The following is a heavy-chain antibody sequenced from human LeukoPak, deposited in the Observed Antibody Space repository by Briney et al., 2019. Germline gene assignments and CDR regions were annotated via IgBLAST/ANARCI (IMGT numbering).Heavy chain of an antibody. Sequence: SVKVSCKASGGTFSSCAISWVRQAPGQGLEWMGGIVPIFGTANYAQKFQGRVTITADKSTSTAYMELSSLRSEDTAVYYCARDETNHYYYGMGVWGQGTTVTVSS. CDR1: GGTFSSCA. J-gene: IGHJ6*02. D-gene: IGHD1-14*01. V-gene: IGHV1-69*06. CDR2: IVPIFGTA. CDR3: ARDETNHYYYGMGV.